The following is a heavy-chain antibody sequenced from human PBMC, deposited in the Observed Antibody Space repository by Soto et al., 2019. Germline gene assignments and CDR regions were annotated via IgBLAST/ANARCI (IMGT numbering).Heavy chain of an antibody. CDR2: LNPKSGMT. CDR3: ARVAGSPYY. D-gene: IGHD1-26*01. V-gene: IGHV1-8*01. J-gene: IGHJ4*02. Sequence: QVQLVQSGPEVKKPEASVKVSCKASGYTFTTYDFNWVRQAPGQGREWMGWLNPKSGMTGSAQKFQGRVTMTRDSSISTVYMELSSMRSEDTAVYYCARVAGSPYYWGQGTLVTVSS. CDR1: GYTFTTYD.